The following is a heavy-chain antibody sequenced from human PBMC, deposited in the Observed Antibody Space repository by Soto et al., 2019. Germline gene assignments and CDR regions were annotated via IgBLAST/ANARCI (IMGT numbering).Heavy chain of an antibody. CDR3: ARDLMVRGSHFDS. V-gene: IGHV3-21*01. CDR2: ISSSSSYI. Sequence: EVQLVESGGGLVKPGGSLRLSCAASGFTFSSYSMNWVRQAPGKGLEWVSSISSSSSYIYYADSVKGRFTISRDNAKNSLSLQMNSLRAEDTAVYYCARDLMVRGSHFDSMGQGSLVTVS. D-gene: IGHD3-10*01. J-gene: IGHJ4*02. CDR1: GFTFSSYS.